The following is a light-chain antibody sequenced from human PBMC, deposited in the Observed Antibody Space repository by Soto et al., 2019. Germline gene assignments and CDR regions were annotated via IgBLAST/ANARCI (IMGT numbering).Light chain of an antibody. V-gene: IGKV3-15*01. CDR1: QNISSN. CDR2: GAS. J-gene: IGKJ2*01. Sequence: ELVMTQSPAALSVSPGERATLSCRASQNISSNLAWYQQNGQAPRLLIYGASTRATGIPARFSGSGSGTEFTLTISSLQSEDFAVYYCHQYNNWPYTFGQGNKLEIK. CDR3: HQYNNWPYT.